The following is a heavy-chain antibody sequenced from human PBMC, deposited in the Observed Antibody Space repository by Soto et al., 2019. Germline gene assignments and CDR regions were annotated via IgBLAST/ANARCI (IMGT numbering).Heavy chain of an antibody. Sequence: VQLLESGGGLVQPGGSLRLSCAASGFTFSSYAMSWVRQAPGKGLEWVSAISGSGGSTYYADSVKGRFTISRDNSKNTLYQQMNSLRAEDRAVYYCGKDRSSSWAYNYWFDPWGQGTLVTVSS. CDR3: GKDRSSSWAYNYWFDP. CDR1: GFTFSSYA. CDR2: ISGSGGST. D-gene: IGHD6-13*01. V-gene: IGHV3-23*01. J-gene: IGHJ5*02.